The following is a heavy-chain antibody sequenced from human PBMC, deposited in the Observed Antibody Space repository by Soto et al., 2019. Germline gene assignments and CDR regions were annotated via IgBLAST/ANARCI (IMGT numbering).Heavy chain of an antibody. V-gene: IGHV4-30-4*01. CDR3: AREGDAFGAPFDY. Sequence: QVQLQESGPGLVKPSQTLSLTCTVSGGSVSSDDSFWSWIRQPPGKGLEWIGYIHHPGSTPYNPSLKSRVTISVDMSKNEFSLKLSSVTAADTAVYYCAREGDAFGAPFDYWGQGTLVTVSS. J-gene: IGHJ4*02. CDR1: GGSVSSDDSF. D-gene: IGHD3-10*01. CDR2: IHHPGST.